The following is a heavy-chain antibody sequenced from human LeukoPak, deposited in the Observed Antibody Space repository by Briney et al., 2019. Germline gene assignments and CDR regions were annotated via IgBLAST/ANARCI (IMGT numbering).Heavy chain of an antibody. CDR2: ISWNSGSI. CDR3: AKDRSKIAGAGRYAFDI. V-gene: IGHV3-9*03. J-gene: IGHJ3*02. Sequence: GGSLRLSCAASGFTFDDYAMHWVRQAPGKGLEWVSGISWNSGSIGYADSVKGRFTISRDNAKNSLYLQMNSLRAEDMALYYCAKDRSKIAGAGRYAFDIWGQGTMVTVSS. D-gene: IGHD6-19*01. CDR1: GFTFDDYA.